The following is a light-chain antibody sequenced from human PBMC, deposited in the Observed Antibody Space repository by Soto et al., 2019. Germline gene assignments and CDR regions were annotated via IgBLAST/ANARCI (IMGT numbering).Light chain of an antibody. CDR2: END. J-gene: IGLJ2*01. Sequence: NFMLTQPQSVSESPGKTVTISCTRSRDSIASNYVQWYRQRPGSVPTTVIYENDHRHPGVPDRFSGSIDIAHNSASLTISGLTTEDSADYYCQSYDGSIGVFGGGTKLTFL. V-gene: IGLV6-57*04. CDR3: QSYDGSIGV. CDR1: RDSIASNY.